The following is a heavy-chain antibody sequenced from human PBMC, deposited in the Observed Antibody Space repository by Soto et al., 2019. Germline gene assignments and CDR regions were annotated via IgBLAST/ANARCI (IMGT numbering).Heavy chain of an antibody. Sequence: ASVKVSCKASGYTFTNYYMHWVRQAPGQGLEWLGIINPSGGSTTYAQKFQGRVTMTRDTSTSTVYTEVSSLRFEDTAVYYCAREAIAAAGNYYYGMDVWGQGTTVTVSS. CDR2: INPSGGST. J-gene: IGHJ6*02. V-gene: IGHV1-46*01. CDR1: GYTFTNYY. CDR3: AREAIAAAGNYYYGMDV. D-gene: IGHD6-13*01.